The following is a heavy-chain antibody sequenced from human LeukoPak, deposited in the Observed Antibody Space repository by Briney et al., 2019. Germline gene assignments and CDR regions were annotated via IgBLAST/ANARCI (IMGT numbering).Heavy chain of an antibody. Sequence: GASVKVSCKASGGTFSSYAISWVRQAPGQGLEWMGRIIPILGIANYAQKFQGRVTITADKSTSTAYMELSSLRSEDTAVYYCARDPHSSSWYFSSAYYYGMDVWGQGTTVTVSS. D-gene: IGHD6-13*01. J-gene: IGHJ6*02. CDR3: ARDPHSSSWYFSSAYYYGMDV. V-gene: IGHV1-69*04. CDR2: IIPILGIA. CDR1: GGTFSSYA.